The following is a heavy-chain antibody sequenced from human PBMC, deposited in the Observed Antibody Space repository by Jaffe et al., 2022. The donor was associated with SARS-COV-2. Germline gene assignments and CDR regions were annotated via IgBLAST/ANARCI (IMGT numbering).Heavy chain of an antibody. D-gene: IGHD2-15*01. CDR2: ISSSSSYI. CDR3: ARGRYCSGGSCYAVNWYFDL. V-gene: IGHV3-21*01. J-gene: IGHJ2*01. Sequence: EVQLVESGGGLVKPGGSLRLSCAASGFTFSSYSMNWVRQAPGKGLEWVSSISSSSSYIYYADSVKGRFTISRDNAKNSLYLQMNSLRAEDTAVYYCARGRYCSGGSCYAVNWYFDLWGRGTLVTVSS. CDR1: GFTFSSYS.